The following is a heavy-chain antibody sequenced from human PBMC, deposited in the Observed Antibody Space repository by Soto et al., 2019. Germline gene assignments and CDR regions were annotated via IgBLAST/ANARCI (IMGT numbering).Heavy chain of an antibody. J-gene: IGHJ5*02. CDR2: IYFSGTT. Sequence: WTWIRQSPGKGLEWIGYIYFSGTTEYNPSLKSRVTISFDTSKNQFSLKLNSVIVADTAIYFCARDQISGWYDNWGQGTLVTVSS. V-gene: IGHV4-59*01. D-gene: IGHD6-19*01. CDR3: ARDQISGWYDN.